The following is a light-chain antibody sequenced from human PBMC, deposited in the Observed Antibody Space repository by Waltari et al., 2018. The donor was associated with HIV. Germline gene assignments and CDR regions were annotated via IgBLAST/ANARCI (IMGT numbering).Light chain of an antibody. CDR2: DVS. Sequence: QSALTQPASVSGSPGQSITISCTGTRSDVGGYNHFSWYQQHPGKAPKLMIYDVSNRPSGVSNRFSGSKSGNTASLTISGLQAEDEADYYCSSYTSSSTLVFGGGTKLTVL. J-gene: IGLJ2*01. CDR3: SSYTSSSTLV. CDR1: RSDVGGYNH. V-gene: IGLV2-14*03.